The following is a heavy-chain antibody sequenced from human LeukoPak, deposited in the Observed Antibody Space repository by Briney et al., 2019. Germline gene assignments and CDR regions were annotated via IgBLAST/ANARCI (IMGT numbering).Heavy chain of an antibody. CDR3: ARDYGSGSYSEYNWFEP. D-gene: IGHD3-10*01. CDR2: IYYSGST. Sequence: SETLSLTCTVSGGSISSGGYYWSWIRQHPGKGLEWIGYIYYSGSTYYNPSLKSRVTISVDTSKNQFSLKLSSVTAADTAVYYCARDYGSGSYSEYNWFEPWGQGTLVTVSS. V-gene: IGHV4-31*03. CDR1: GGSISSGGYY. J-gene: IGHJ5*02.